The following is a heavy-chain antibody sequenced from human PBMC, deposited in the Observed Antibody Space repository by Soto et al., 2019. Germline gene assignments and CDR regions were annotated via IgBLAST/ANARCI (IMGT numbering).Heavy chain of an antibody. J-gene: IGHJ6*02. CDR2: ISSSGSTI. Sequence: PVGSLRLSCAASGFTFSSYEMNWVRQAPGKGLEWVSYISSSGSTIYYADSVKGRFTISRDNAKNSLYLQMNSLRAEDTAVYYCARIGDFWSGYYMRKNYYYGMDVWGQGTTVTVSS. CDR1: GFTFSSYE. CDR3: ARIGDFWSGYYMRKNYYYGMDV. D-gene: IGHD3-3*01. V-gene: IGHV3-48*03.